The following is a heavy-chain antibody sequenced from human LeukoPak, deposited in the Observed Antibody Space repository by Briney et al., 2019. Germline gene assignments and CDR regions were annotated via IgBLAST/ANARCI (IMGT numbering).Heavy chain of an antibody. V-gene: IGHV4-39*01. CDR2: IYYSGST. Sequence: SETQSLTCTVSGGSISSSSYYWGWIRQPPGKGLEWIGSIYYSGSTYYNPSLKSRVTISVDTSKNRFSLKLSSVTAADTAVYYCARGQGYCSSTSCYYRSRYFDYWGQGTLVTVSS. CDR1: GGSISSSSYY. CDR3: ARGQGYCSSTSCYYRSRYFDY. J-gene: IGHJ4*02. D-gene: IGHD2-2*01.